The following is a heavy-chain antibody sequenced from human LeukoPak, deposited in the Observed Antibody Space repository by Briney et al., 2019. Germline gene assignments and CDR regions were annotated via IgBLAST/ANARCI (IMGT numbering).Heavy chain of an antibody. Sequence: GGALRLSCAASGFTFSRYSENGVRQAPGKGLAWVSPISSCGCYIYYADPVKGGFTFSRDNAQNSLYLQMKSLRAENTAVYFCARGAGVQIRSSLDDWGEGTLATVSS. D-gene: IGHD5-18*01. CDR1: GFTFSRYS. CDR3: ARGAGVQIRSSLDD. CDR2: ISSCGCYI. V-gene: IGHV3-21*01. J-gene: IGHJ4*01.